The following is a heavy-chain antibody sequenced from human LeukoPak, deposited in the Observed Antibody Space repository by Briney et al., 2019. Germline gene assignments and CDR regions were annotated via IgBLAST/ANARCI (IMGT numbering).Heavy chain of an antibody. CDR1: GFTVSSNY. J-gene: IGHJ3*02. Sequence: PGGSLRLSCAASGFTVSSNYMSRVRQAPGKGLEWVSVIYSGGSPYYADSVKGRFTISRDNSKNTLYLQMNSLRAEDTAVYYCARVAVTGDAFDIWGQGTMVTVSS. V-gene: IGHV3-53*01. CDR3: ARVAVTGDAFDI. CDR2: IYSGGSP. D-gene: IGHD2-21*02.